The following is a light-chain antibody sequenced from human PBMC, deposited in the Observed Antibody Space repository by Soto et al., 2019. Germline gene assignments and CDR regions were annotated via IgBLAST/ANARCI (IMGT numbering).Light chain of an antibody. J-gene: IGKJ1*01. CDR1: QSISNW. CDR2: KAS. Sequence: DIQMTQSPSTLSASVGDRVTITCRASQSISNWLAWYQQRPGKDSKRLIYKASSLEGGVTSMFSGSGSGTEFTLTITSLQPDDFATYYCQQYDTYSRTVGHGTLAVIK. CDR3: QQYDTYSRT. V-gene: IGKV1-5*03.